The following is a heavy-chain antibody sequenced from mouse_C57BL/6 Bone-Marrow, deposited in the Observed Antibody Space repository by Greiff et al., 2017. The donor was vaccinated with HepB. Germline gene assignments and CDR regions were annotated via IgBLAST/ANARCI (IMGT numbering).Heavy chain of an antibody. CDR2: IWTGGGT. V-gene: IGHV2-9-1*01. Sequence: VKLMESGPGLVAPSQSLSITCTVSGFSLTSYAISWVRQPPGKGLEWLGVIWTGGGTNYNSALKSRLSISKDNSKSQVFLKMNSLQTDDTARYYCARMGYYGSRGYFDYWGQGTTLTVSS. CDR3: ARMGYYGSRGYFDY. D-gene: IGHD1-1*01. J-gene: IGHJ2*01. CDR1: GFSLTSYA.